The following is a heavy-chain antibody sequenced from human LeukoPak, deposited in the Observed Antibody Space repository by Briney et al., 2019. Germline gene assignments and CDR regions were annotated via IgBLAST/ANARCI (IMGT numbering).Heavy chain of an antibody. D-gene: IGHD5-18*01. CDR1: GFTFSSYG. CDR3: AKEGGVDTAMDYYWYFDL. V-gene: IGHV3-30*18. Sequence: GGSLRLSCAASGFTFSSYGMHWVRQAPGKGLEWVAVISYDGSNKYYADSVKGRFTISRDDSKNTLYLQMNSLRAEDTAVYYCAKEGGVDTAMDYYWYFDLWGRGTLVTVSS. J-gene: IGHJ2*01. CDR2: ISYDGSNK.